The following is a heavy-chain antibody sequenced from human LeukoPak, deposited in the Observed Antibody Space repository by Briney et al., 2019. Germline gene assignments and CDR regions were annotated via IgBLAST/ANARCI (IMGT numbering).Heavy chain of an antibody. V-gene: IGHV4-4*07. D-gene: IGHD3-22*01. Sequence: SETLSLTCTVSGGSIISYYWSWIRQPAGKGLEWIGRIYTSGSTKYNPSLKSRVTMSVDTSKNQFSLKLSSVTAADTAVSYCASDGCYYDSSGYYFDYWGQGTLVTVSS. J-gene: IGHJ4*01. CDR2: IYTSGST. CDR3: ASDGCYYDSSGYYFDY. CDR1: GGSIISYY.